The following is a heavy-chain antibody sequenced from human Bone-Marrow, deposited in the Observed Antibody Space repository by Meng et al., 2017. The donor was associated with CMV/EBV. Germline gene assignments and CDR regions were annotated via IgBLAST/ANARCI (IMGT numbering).Heavy chain of an antibody. J-gene: IGHJ3*02. CDR1: GGSFSGYY. CDR3: ARQDCSSTSCYTGPSPNDAFDI. D-gene: IGHD2-2*02. Sequence: SQTLSLTCAVYGGSFSGYYWSWIRQPPGKGLEWIGEINHSGSTNYNPSLKSRVTISVDTSKNQFSLKLSSVTAADTAVYYCARQDCSSTSCYTGPSPNDAFDIWGQGTMVTVSS. CDR2: INHSGST. V-gene: IGHV4-34*01.